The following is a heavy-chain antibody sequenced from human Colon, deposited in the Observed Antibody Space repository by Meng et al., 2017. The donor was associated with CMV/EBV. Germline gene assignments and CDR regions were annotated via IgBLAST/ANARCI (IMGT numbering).Heavy chain of an antibody. Sequence: SGGSVNSGSYYWTWIRQPPGKGLEWIGYISYSGNTNYNPSLKSRLTIEVDTFRNQFSLKLTSVSAADTAMYYCARETSGWSTGIDYWGQGTLVTVSS. CDR1: GGSVNSGSYY. CDR3: ARETSGWSTGIDY. V-gene: IGHV4-61*01. CDR2: ISYSGNT. D-gene: IGHD6-19*01. J-gene: IGHJ4*02.